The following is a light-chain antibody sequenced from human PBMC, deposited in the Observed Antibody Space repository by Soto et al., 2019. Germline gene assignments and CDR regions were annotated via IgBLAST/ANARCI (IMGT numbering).Light chain of an antibody. J-gene: IGKJ1*01. CDR1: QSLSGY. CDR2: TTS. V-gene: IGKV3-20*01. Sequence: DIVLTQSPGTLSLSPGERASLSCRASQSLSGYLAWYQQRPGQAPRLLIYTTSNRATDIPDRFSGSGSGTGFTLTISRLEPEDFAVYYCQQYGSSPWTFGQGTKVEIK. CDR3: QQYGSSPWT.